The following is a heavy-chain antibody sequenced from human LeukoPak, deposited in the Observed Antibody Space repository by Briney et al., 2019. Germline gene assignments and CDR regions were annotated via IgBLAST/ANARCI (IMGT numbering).Heavy chain of an antibody. V-gene: IGHV3-30*02. J-gene: IGHJ4*02. CDR1: GFTFSSYG. D-gene: IGHD5-12*01. Sequence: PGGSLRLSCAASGFTFSSYGMHWVRQAPGKGLEWVTFIRYDGSNKYYADSVKGRFTVSRDNSKNTLYLQMNSLRVEDTAVYYCLLLEVVATIEDDWGQGTLVTVSP. CDR3: LLLEVVATIEDD. CDR2: IRYDGSNK.